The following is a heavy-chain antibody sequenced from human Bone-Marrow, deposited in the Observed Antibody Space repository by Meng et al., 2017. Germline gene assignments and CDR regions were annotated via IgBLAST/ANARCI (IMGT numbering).Heavy chain of an antibody. J-gene: IGHJ4*02. D-gene: IGHD1-26*01. CDR1: GDSVSSTSAA. CDR2: TYYRSRWYT. V-gene: IGHV6-1*01. CDR3: ARESSGSPLDY. Sequence: QVQLQQSGPGLLKPPQTLSLTCTISGDSVSSTSAAWHWIRRSPSRGLEWLGRTYYRSRWYTDYAVSVKSRININPDTTENHFSLQLNSVTPEDTAVYYCARESSGSPLDYWGRGTLVTVSS.